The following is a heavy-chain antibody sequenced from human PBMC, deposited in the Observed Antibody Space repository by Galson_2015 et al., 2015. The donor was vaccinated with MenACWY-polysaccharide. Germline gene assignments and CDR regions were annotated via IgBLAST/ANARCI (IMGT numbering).Heavy chain of an antibody. CDR2: INTDGSVT. J-gene: IGHJ4*02. CDR1: GFIFSNYW. V-gene: IGHV3-74*01. Sequence: SLRLSCAASGFIFSNYWMHWVRHAPGKGLVWVSRINTDGSVTSYADSVKGRFTISRDNAKNRLLLQMNSLSVDDTAVYYCAKDQRWNLPDYWGQGSLVTVSS. D-gene: IGHD1-7*01. CDR3: AKDQRWNLPDY.